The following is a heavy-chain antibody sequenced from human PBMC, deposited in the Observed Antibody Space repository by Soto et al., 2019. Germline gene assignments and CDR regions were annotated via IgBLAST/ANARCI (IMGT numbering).Heavy chain of an antibody. CDR3: TTDEVFGMGVYYFDF. CDR2: IKSKTDGGTT. J-gene: IGHJ4*02. Sequence: GSLRLSCAASGFTFSNAWMNWVRQAPGKGLEWVGRIKSKTDGGTTDYAAPMKGRFTISRDDSKNTLSLQMNSLKTEDTAVYYCTTDEVFGMGVYYFDFWGKGTLVTVSS. D-gene: IGHD2-8*01. CDR1: GFTFSNAW. V-gene: IGHV3-15*07.